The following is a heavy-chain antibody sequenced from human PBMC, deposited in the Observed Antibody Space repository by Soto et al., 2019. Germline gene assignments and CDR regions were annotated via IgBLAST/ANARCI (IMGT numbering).Heavy chain of an antibody. D-gene: IGHD3-9*01. CDR1: GFTFSSYG. J-gene: IGHJ6*02. CDR2: ISYDGSNK. Sequence: GGSLRLSCADSGFTFSSYGMHWVRQAPGKGLEWVAVISYDGSNKYYADSVKDRFTISRDNSKNTLYLQMNSLRAEDTAVYYCAKDRSYYDILTGYYHPAYYYYGMDVWGQGTTVTVS. V-gene: IGHV3-30*18. CDR3: AKDRSYYDILTGYYHPAYYYYGMDV.